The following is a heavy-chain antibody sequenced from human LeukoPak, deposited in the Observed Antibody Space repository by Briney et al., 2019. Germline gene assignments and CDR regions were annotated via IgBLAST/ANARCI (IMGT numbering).Heavy chain of an antibody. Sequence: SETLSLTCTVSGGSISSYYWSWIRQSAGKGLEWIGRISTTGGASYNPSLKSRLTMSVDTSKNQFSLTLSYVTAADTAVYYCAREPTSGREPTSGRPLDYWGQGTLVTVSS. CDR1: GGSISSYY. V-gene: IGHV4-4*07. CDR2: ISTTGGA. J-gene: IGHJ4*02. CDR3: AREPTSGREPTSGRPLDY. D-gene: IGHD5-12*01.